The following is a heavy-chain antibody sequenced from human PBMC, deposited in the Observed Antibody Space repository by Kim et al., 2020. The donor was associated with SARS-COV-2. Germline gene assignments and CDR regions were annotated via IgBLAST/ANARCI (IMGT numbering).Heavy chain of an antibody. J-gene: IGHJ6*02. V-gene: IGHV4-34*01. CDR1: GGSFSGYY. CDR2: INHSGST. Sequence: SETLSLTCAVYGGSFSGYYWSWIRQPPGKGLEWIGEINHSGSTNYNPSLKSRVTISVDTSKNQFSLKLSSVTASDTAVYYCAKTGPYYDYGMDVSCQGPT. CDR3: AKTGPYYDYGMDV.